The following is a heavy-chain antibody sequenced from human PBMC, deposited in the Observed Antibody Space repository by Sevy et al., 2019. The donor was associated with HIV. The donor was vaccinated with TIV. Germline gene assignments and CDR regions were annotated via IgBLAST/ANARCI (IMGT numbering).Heavy chain of an antibody. D-gene: IGHD3-10*01. CDR2: INPNSGGT. Sequence: ASVKVSCKASGYSFSNYYMHWVRQAPGQGLEWMGGINPNSGGTYYAQKFQGRVTMTTDTSISTAYMELSRLRSDDTAVYVCASVPWFGESQRYFGMDVWGQGTPVTVSS. V-gene: IGHV1-2*02. CDR3: ASVPWFGESQRYFGMDV. J-gene: IGHJ6*02. CDR1: GYSFSNYY.